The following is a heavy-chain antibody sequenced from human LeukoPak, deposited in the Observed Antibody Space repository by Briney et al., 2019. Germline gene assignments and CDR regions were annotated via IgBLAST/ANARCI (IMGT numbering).Heavy chain of an antibody. D-gene: IGHD3-10*01. CDR1: GRSFSGYY. J-gene: IGHJ4*02. CDR2: INHSGST. V-gene: IGHV4-34*01. Sequence: SETLSLTCAVYGRSFSGYYWSWIRQPPGKGLGWIGEINHSGSTNYNPSLKSRVTISVDTSKNQFSLKLSSVTAADTAVYYCARGGIADYYGSGSPFDYWGQGTLVTVSS. CDR3: ARGGIADYYGSGSPFDY.